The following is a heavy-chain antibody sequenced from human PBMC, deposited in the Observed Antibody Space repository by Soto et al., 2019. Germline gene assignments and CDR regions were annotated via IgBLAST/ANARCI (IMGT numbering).Heavy chain of an antibody. J-gene: IGHJ6*02. V-gene: IGHV3-23*01. CDR2: ISGSGGST. CDR3: AKSLPQWPLYYYYYGMDV. CDR1: GFTFSSYA. D-gene: IGHD6-19*01. Sequence: EVQLLESGGGLVQPGGSLRLSCAASGFTFSSYAMSWVRQAPGKGLEWVSAISGSGGSTYYADSVKGRFTISRDNSKNTLYLQMNSLRAEDTAVYYGAKSLPQWPLYYYYYGMDVWGQGTTVTVSS.